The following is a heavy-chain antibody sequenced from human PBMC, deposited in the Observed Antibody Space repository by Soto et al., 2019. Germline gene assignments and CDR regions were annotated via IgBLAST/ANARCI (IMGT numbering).Heavy chain of an antibody. CDR3: ARRGITGTRYFDY. J-gene: IGHJ4*02. Sequence: LSLTCAVSGGSISSSNWCSWIRQPPGKGLEWIGEIYHSGSTNYNPSLKSRVTISVDKSKNQFSLKLSSVTAADTAVYYCARRGITGTRYFDYWGQGTLVTVSS. D-gene: IGHD1-7*01. CDR1: GGSISSSNW. CDR2: IYHSGST. V-gene: IGHV4-4*02.